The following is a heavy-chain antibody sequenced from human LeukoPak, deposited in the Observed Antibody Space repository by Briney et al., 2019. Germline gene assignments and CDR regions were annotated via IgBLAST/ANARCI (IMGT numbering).Heavy chain of an antibody. CDR3: ARERDSYYYDSSGYTGSDY. CDR1: LGSISSGGYY. CDR2: FYYSGST. Sequence: SQTLSLTCTVSLGSISSGGYYWSWIRQPPGKGLEWIGYFYYSGSTYYNPSLKSRVTISVDTSKNQFSLKLSSVTAADTGVYCCARERDSYYYDSSGYTGSDYWGQGTLVTVSS. D-gene: IGHD3-22*01. J-gene: IGHJ4*02. V-gene: IGHV4-31*03.